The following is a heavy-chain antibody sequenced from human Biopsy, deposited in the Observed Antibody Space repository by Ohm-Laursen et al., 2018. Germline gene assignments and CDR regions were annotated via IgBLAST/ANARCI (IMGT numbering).Heavy chain of an antibody. D-gene: IGHD4-17*01. J-gene: IGHJ4*02. CDR1: GFTINSNY. V-gene: IGHV3-66*01. Sequence: SLRLSCAASGFTINSNYMNWARQAPGRGLEWVSVIYTGDITSYADSVKGRFTISRDISKNALYLHMNSLRAEDRGVYYCVRGLADGLHLNWGQGTLVAVSS. CDR2: IYTGDIT. CDR3: VRGLADGLHLN.